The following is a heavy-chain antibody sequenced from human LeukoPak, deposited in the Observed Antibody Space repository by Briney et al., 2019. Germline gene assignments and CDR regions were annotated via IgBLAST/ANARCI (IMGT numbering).Heavy chain of an antibody. J-gene: IGHJ4*02. Sequence: PSETLSLTCTVSGGSISSSSYYWGWIRQPPGKGLEWIGSIYYSGSTYYNPSLKSRVTISVDTSKNQFSLKLSSVTAADTAVYYCARLGSSDYWGQGTLVTVSS. CDR2: IYYSGST. V-gene: IGHV4-39*01. CDR3: ARLGSSDY. D-gene: IGHD6-6*01. CDR1: GGSISSSSYY.